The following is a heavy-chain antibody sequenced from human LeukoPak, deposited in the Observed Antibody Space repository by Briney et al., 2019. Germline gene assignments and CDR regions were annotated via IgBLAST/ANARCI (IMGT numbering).Heavy chain of an antibody. CDR3: ARAVMTTLVYDY. J-gene: IGHJ4*02. V-gene: IGHV3-53*01. CDR2: IYSGGST. D-gene: IGHD4-11*01. Sequence: GGSLRLSCTASGFTFSSYSMNWVRQAPGKGLEWVSVIYSGGSTYYADSVKGRFTISRDNSKNTLYLQMNSLRAEDTAVYYCARAVMTTLVYDYWGQGTLVTVSS. CDR1: GFTFSSYS.